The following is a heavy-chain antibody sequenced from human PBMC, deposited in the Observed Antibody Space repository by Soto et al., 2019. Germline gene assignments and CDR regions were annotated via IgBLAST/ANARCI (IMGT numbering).Heavy chain of an antibody. V-gene: IGHV1-2*04. CDR2: INPNSGGT. Sequence: ASVKVSCKASGYTFTGYYMHWVRQAPGQGLEWMGWINPNSGGTNYAQKFQGWVTMTRDTSISTAYMELSRLRSDDTAVYYCARDLVGNCSSTSCYSRFGEFGVSYYYYGMDVWGQGTTVTVSS. D-gene: IGHD2-2*01. CDR3: ARDLVGNCSSTSCYSRFGEFGVSYYYYGMDV. CDR1: GYTFTGYY. J-gene: IGHJ6*02.